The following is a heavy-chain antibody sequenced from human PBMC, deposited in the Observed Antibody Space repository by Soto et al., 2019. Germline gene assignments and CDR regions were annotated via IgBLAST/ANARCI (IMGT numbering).Heavy chain of an antibody. CDR3: ARVIYDFWSGRSYYYMDV. V-gene: IGHV3-11*01. CDR1: GFTFSVYY. Sequence: PAGSLRLSCAASGFTFSVYYMSWILQAPGKGLEWVSYISSSGSTIYYADSVKGRFTISRDNAKNSLYPQMNSLRAEDTAVYYCARVIYDFWSGRSYYYMDVWGKGTTVTVSS. J-gene: IGHJ6*03. CDR2: ISSSGSTI. D-gene: IGHD3-3*01.